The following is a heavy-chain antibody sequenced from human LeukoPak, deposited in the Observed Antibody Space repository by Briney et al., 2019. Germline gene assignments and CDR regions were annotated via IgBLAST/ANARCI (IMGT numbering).Heavy chain of an antibody. CDR1: GFTFDDYA. D-gene: IGHD3-10*01. V-gene: IGHV3-66*01. J-gene: IGHJ6*03. CDR2: IYSGGST. CDR3: ARMGGFGEAYYYYYYMDV. Sequence: PGRSLRLSCPDSGFTFDDYAMHWVRQAPGKGLEWVSLIYSGGSTYYAESVKGRFTISRDNSKNTLYLQMNSLRAEDTAVYYCARMGGFGEAYYYYYYMDVWGKGTTVTVSS.